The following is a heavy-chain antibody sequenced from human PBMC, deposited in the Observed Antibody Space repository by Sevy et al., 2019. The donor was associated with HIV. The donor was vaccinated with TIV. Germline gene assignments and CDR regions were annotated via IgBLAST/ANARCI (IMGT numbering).Heavy chain of an antibody. V-gene: IGHV1-69*13. CDR1: GGTFSSYA. CDR2: IIPIFGTA. CDR3: AQIPTYYDFWSGRSANYYGMDV. J-gene: IGHJ6*02. D-gene: IGHD3-3*01. Sequence: ASVKVSCKASGGTFSSYAISWVRQAPGQGLEWMGGIIPIFGTANYAQKFQGRVTITADESTSTAYMELSSLRSGDTAVYYCAQIPTYYDFWSGRSANYYGMDVWGQGTTVAVSS.